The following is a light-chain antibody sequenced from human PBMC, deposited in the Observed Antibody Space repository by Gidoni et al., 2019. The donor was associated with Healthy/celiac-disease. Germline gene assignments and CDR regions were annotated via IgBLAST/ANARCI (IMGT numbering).Light chain of an antibody. CDR3: SSYTSSSTLARV. V-gene: IGLV2-14*01. CDR2: EVS. CDR1: SSDVGGYNY. J-gene: IGLJ3*02. Sequence: QSALTQPASVSGSPGQSITISCTGTSSDVGGYNYFSWYQQHPGKAPKLMIYEVSNRPSGVSNRFSGSKSGNTASLTISGLQAEDEADYYCSSYTSSSTLARVFGGGTKLTVL.